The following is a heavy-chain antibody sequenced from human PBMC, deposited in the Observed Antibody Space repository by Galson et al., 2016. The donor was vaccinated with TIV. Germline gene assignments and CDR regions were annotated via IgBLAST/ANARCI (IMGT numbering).Heavy chain of an antibody. CDR1: GFSLTTSGVG. J-gene: IGHJ6*02. CDR2: IYWDDDK. D-gene: IGHD1-14*01. V-gene: IGHV2-5*02. Sequence: PALVKPTQTLTLTCTFSGFSLTTSGVGVGWIRQPSGKAPEWLAIIYWDDDKRYSPSLRSRLTISKDTSKNQVVLTMTNMDPVDTATYYCAHRLSRRHGMDVWVQGTTITVSS. CDR3: AHRLSRRHGMDV.